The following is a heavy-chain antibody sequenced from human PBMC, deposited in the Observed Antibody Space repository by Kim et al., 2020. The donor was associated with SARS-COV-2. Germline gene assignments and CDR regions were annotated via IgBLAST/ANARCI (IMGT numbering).Heavy chain of an antibody. CDR1: GFTFRNYA. D-gene: IGHD3-22*01. CDR2: IWYDGSNK. V-gene: IGHV3-33*01. Sequence: GESLRLSCGASGFTFRNYAMHWVRQAPGKGLEWVAVIWYDGSNKYYADSVKGRFTISRDNSKNTLSLQVNSLRAEDTAMYFCTRGAGSDYFYLFDYWGQGTLVTVSS. J-gene: IGHJ4*02. CDR3: TRGAGSDYFYLFDY.